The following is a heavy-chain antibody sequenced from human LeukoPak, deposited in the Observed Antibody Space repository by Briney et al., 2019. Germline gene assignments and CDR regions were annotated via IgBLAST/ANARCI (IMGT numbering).Heavy chain of an antibody. V-gene: IGHV3-30*04. D-gene: IGHD6-13*01. CDR1: GFTFSRYA. J-gene: IGHJ4*02. CDR2: VASDGNDK. CDR3: ARDSTIGAADYYFDY. Sequence: PGGSLRLSCAASGFTFSRYAMHWVRQAPGKGLEWVAVVASDGNDKHHADSVKGRFTISRDNSKNTLYLQMNSLRADDTAVYYCARDSTIGAADYYFDYWGQGTLVTVSS.